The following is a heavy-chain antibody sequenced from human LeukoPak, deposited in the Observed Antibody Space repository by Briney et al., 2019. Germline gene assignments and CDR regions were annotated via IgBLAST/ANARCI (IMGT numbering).Heavy chain of an antibody. CDR1: GGSISSNNYY. V-gene: IGHV4-39*01. J-gene: IGHJ4*02. Sequence: SETLSLTCTVSGGSISSNNYYWGWIRQPPGKGLEWIGSIYYSGSTYYNPSLKSRVTMSVDTSKNQFSLKLSSVTAADTAVYYCATMVRGATPHPDYWGQGTLVTVSS. CDR2: IYYSGST. D-gene: IGHD3-10*01. CDR3: ATMVRGATPHPDY.